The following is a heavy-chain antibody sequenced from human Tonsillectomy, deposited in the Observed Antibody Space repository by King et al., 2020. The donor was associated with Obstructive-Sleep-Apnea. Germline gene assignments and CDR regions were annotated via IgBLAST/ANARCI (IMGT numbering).Heavy chain of an antibody. Sequence: QLQESGPGLVKPSETLSLTCTVSGGSISSSSYYWGWIRQPPGKGLEGIGRIYYSGSTYYNPSLKSRGTISVDTSKNQFSLKLSSVTAADTAVYYCARPHYGSGSYLDYWGQGTLVTVSS. V-gene: IGHV4-39*07. J-gene: IGHJ4*02. CDR1: GGSISSSSYY. D-gene: IGHD3-10*01. CDR3: ARPHYGSGSYLDY. CDR2: IYYSGST.